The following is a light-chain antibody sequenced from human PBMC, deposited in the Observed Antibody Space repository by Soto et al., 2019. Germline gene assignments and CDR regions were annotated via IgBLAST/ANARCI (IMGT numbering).Light chain of an antibody. J-gene: IGKJ2*01. CDR3: QQYNSYL. Sequence: DIQMTQSPSTLSASVGDRVTITCRASQSISSWLAWYQQKPGKAPKLLIYDASSLESGVPSRFSGSGSGTEFTLTISSLQPDDFATYCCQQYNSYLFGQGTKLEIK. V-gene: IGKV1-5*01. CDR1: QSISSW. CDR2: DAS.